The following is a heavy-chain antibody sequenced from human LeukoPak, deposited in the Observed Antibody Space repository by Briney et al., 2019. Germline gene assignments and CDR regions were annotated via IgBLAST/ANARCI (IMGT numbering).Heavy chain of an antibody. D-gene: IGHD1-20*01. CDR2: IYYSGST. CDR3: ARDTVTGTTPGAFDY. J-gene: IGHJ4*02. Sequence: SETLSLTCTVSGGSISSYYWSWIRQPPGKGLERIGYIYYSGSTNYNPSLKSRVTISVDTSKNQFSLKLSSVTAADTAVYYCARDTVTGTTPGAFDYWGQGTLVTVSS. V-gene: IGHV4-59*01. CDR1: GGSISSYY.